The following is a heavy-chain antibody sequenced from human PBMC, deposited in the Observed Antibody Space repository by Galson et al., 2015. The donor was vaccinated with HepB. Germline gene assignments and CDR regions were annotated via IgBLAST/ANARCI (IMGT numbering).Heavy chain of an antibody. CDR3: ARDRTLLAYCGGDCRGAFDI. D-gene: IGHD2-21*02. V-gene: IGHV1-69*13. Sequence: SVKVSCKASGGTFSSYAISRVRQAPGQGLEWMGGIIPIFGTANYAQKFQGRVTITADESTSTAYMELSSLRSEDTAVYYCARDRTLLAYCGGDCRGAFDIWGQGTMVTVSS. J-gene: IGHJ3*02. CDR1: GGTFSSYA. CDR2: IIPIFGTA.